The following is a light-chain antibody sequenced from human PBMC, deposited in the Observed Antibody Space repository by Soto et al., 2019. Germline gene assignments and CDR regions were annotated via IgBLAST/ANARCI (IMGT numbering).Light chain of an antibody. V-gene: IGKV3-20*01. CDR1: QGVSDNY. CDR2: GAS. J-gene: IGKJ2*01. CDR3: QQYGSSPRT. Sequence: EVVLTQSPGTLSLSPGEGATLSCRASQGVSDNYLAWYQHKPGQPPRLLIYGASNRATAIPDRFGGSASGTDFTLTISRLEPEDFAVYFCQQYGSSPRTFGQGTKLDIK.